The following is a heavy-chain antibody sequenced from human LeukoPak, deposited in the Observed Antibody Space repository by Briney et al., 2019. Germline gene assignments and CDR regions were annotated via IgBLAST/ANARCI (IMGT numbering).Heavy chain of an antibody. CDR2: ISNRGRSI. CDR1: GCSFSTYE. V-gene: IGHV3-48*03. CDR3: ARDGRFRDMVTDISGHLGVDC. Sequence: QPGGSLRLSCVASGCSFSTYEMSWVRQAPGKGLERLSYISNRGRSIYYADSVKGRFTLSRDNTNNSLFLHMTRLRAEDTAVYFCARDGRFRDMVTDISGHLGVDCWGQGTLVTVSS. D-gene: IGHD3-22*01. J-gene: IGHJ4*02.